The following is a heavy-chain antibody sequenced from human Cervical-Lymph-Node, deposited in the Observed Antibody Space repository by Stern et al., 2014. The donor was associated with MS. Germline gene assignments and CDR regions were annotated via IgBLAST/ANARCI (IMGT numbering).Heavy chain of an antibody. Sequence: QVQLQESGPRLVKPSETLSLTCTVPGGSVSSGSYYWSWIRQPPGKGLEWMGYIYNSGTTNYNASLKSRVTMSLDTSKNQFSLKLTSVTAADTAVYYCVRRDRGYNYDFYHGTDVWGQGATVTVSS. J-gene: IGHJ6*02. D-gene: IGHD5-18*01. CDR1: GGSVSSGSYY. CDR2: IYNSGTT. CDR3: VRRDRGYNYDFYHGTDV. V-gene: IGHV4-61*01.